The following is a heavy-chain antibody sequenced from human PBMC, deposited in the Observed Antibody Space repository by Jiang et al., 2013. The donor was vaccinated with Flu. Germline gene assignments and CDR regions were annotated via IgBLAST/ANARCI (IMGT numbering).Heavy chain of an antibody. Sequence: RQAPGQGLEWMGLESTPTLGTQPMPRASQDRFVFSLDTSVSTAYLQINSLKPEDTAVYYCTRDSNSRCSTTSCVPTHNYWGQGTLVTVVL. CDR2: ESTPTLGT. J-gene: IGHJ4*02. D-gene: IGHD2-2*01. CDR3: TRDSNSRCSTTSCVPTHNY. V-gene: IGHV7-4-1*02.